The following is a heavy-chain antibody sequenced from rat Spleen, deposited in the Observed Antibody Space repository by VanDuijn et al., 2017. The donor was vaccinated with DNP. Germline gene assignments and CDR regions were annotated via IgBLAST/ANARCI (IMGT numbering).Heavy chain of an antibody. Sequence: QVQLRQSGAEPAKPGSAVKISCKASGFTFTSYFISWIKQTSGQGLEYIAYINTGSGGVRYNEKFKGKATLTVDRSSGTAFMQLSSLTPDDSAVYYCARDYGYNLYAMDAWGQGTAVTVAS. D-gene: IGHD1-9*01. CDR2: INTGSGGV. V-gene: IGHV1-43*01. CDR3: ARDYGYNLYAMDA. J-gene: IGHJ4*01. CDR1: GFTFTSYF.